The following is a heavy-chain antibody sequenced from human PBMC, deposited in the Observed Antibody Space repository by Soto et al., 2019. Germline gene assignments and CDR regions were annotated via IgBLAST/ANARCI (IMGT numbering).Heavy chain of an antibody. J-gene: IGHJ4*02. V-gene: IGHV1-2*02. Sequence: ASVKVSCKASGYTFTGYYMHWVRQAPGQGLEWMGWINPNSGGTNYAQKFQGRVTMTRDTSISTAYMELSRLRSGDTAVYYCARGTLLTRITGTTGGIGYWGQGTLVTVSS. CDR2: INPNSGGT. CDR1: GYTFTGYY. D-gene: IGHD1-20*01. CDR3: ARGTLLTRITGTTGGIGY.